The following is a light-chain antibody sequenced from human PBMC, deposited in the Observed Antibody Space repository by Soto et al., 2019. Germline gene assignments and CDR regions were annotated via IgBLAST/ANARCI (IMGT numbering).Light chain of an antibody. CDR3: QQSYSTPPT. Sequence: DIQMTQSPSSLSTSVGDRVTITCRASQRINNHLNWYQQKPGKAPKLLIDAASILQSGVPSRFSGSGSGTDFTLSISSLQPEDFATYYCQQSYSTPPTFGQGTKVDIK. J-gene: IGKJ1*01. CDR1: QRINNH. V-gene: IGKV1-39*01. CDR2: AAS.